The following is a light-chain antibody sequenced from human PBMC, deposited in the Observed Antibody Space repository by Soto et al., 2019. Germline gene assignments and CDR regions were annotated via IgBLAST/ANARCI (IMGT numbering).Light chain of an antibody. J-gene: IGKJ1*01. CDR1: QTLRGRY. Sequence: DTVLTQSPGTLSLSPGERATLYCRASQTLRGRYLAWYQQKPGQAPRLLIYDASSRATGIPARFSGSGSGTDFTLTIASLQSEDFAVYYCQQYNSRWTFGQGTKVDIK. CDR2: DAS. V-gene: IGKV3-20*01. CDR3: QQYNSRWT.